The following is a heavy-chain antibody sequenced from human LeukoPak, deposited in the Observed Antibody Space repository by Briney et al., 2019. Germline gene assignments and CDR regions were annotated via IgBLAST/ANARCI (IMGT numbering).Heavy chain of an antibody. CDR2: ISGSGGST. V-gene: IGHV3-23*01. J-gene: IGHJ4*02. Sequence: GGSLRLSCAASGFTFSGYGMTWVRQAPGKGLEWVSGISGSGGSTYYADSVKGRFTISRDNSKNTLYLQMNNLRAEDTALYYCAKGYWNPGYWGQGTLVTVSS. CDR3: AKGYWNPGY. D-gene: IGHD1-1*01. CDR1: GFTFSGYG.